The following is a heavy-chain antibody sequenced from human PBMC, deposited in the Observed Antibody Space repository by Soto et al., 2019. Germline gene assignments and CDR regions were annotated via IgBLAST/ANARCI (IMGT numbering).Heavy chain of an antibody. V-gene: IGHV4-34*01. CDR1: GGSFSGYY. CDR2: INHSGST. J-gene: IGHJ4*02. CDR3: ARSGAAASHNIYYFDD. D-gene: IGHD6-25*01. Sequence: SETLSLTCAVYGGSFSGYYWSWIRQPPGKGLEWIGEINHSGSTNYNPSLKSRVTISVDTSKNQFSLKLSSVTAADTAVYYCARSGAAASHNIYYFDDWGQGTLVTVSS.